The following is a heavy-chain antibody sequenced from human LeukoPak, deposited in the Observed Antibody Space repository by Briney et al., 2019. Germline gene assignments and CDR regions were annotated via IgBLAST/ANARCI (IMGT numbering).Heavy chain of an antibody. D-gene: IGHD6-19*01. Sequence: PGGSLRLSCAASGFMFRSFEIYWVRQAPGKGLEWVAYISSGGTTMYYADSVKGRFTISRDDAKNSLFLQMNSLRAEDTAVYYCALLAVASDFDYWGQGTLVTVSS. J-gene: IGHJ4*02. V-gene: IGHV3-48*03. CDR1: GFMFRSFE. CDR3: ALLAVASDFDY. CDR2: ISSGGTTM.